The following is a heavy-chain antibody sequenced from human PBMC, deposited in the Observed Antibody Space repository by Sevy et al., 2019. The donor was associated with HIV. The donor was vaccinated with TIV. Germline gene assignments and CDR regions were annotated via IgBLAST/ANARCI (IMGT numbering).Heavy chain of an antibody. V-gene: IGHV3-30-3*01. CDR2: IASHGNYN. D-gene: IGHD2-21*02. Sequence: GGSLRLSCAASGFIFSHYDMHWVRQAPGKGLEWVAVIASHGNYNSLAASVKGRFTISRDTARNTLDLQMNSLRVEDTAAYYCARLESCGGDCYYFDSWGQGALVTVSS. J-gene: IGHJ4*02. CDR3: ARLESCGGDCYYFDS. CDR1: GFIFSHYD.